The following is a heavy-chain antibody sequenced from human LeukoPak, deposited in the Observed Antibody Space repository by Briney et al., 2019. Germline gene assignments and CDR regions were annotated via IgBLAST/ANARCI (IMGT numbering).Heavy chain of an antibody. V-gene: IGHV1-3*01. Sequence: ASVTVSFTASGYTFTIYAMHWVRQAPGQRLEWMGWINAGNGNTKYSQKFQGRVTITRDTSASTAYMELSSLRSEDTAVYYCARDREGKRYYYGMDVWGQGTTVTVSS. D-gene: IGHD3-10*01. J-gene: IGHJ6*02. CDR2: INAGNGNT. CDR1: GYTFTIYA. CDR3: ARDREGKRYYYGMDV.